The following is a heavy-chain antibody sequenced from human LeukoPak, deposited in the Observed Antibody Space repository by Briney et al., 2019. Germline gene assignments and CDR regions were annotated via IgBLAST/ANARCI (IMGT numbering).Heavy chain of an antibody. Sequence: PGGSLRLSCAASGFRFSDFTMTWVRQAPGKGPEWVSAIGGRGGSTYYADSVKGRFTISRDNSKNTLYLQMNSLRAEDTAVYYCAKDPVTAIPWEGYYFDYWGQGTLVTVSS. J-gene: IGHJ4*02. D-gene: IGHD2-21*02. CDR2: IGGRGGST. CDR3: AKDPVTAIPWEGYYFDY. CDR1: GFRFSDFT. V-gene: IGHV3-23*01.